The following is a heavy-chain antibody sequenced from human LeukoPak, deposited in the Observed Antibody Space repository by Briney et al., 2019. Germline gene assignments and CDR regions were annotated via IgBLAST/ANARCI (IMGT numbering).Heavy chain of an antibody. CDR3: ARDQVLRPHDY. CDR1: GYTFTGYY. D-gene: IGHD3-16*01. Sequence: ASVKVSCKASGYTFTGYYMHWVRQAPGQGLEWMGWINPNSGGKNYAQKFQGRVTMTRDTSISTAYMELSRLRSDDTAVYYCARDQVLRPHDYWGQGTLVTVSS. J-gene: IGHJ4*02. CDR2: INPNSGGK. V-gene: IGHV1-2*02.